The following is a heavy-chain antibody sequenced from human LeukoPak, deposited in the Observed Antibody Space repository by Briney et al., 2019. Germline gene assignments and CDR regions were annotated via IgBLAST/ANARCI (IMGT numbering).Heavy chain of an antibody. Sequence: PSETLSLTCTVSGGSISSSSYYWGWIRQPPGKGLEWIGSIYYSGSTNYNPSLKSRVTISVDTSKNQFSLKLSSVTAADTAVYYCARHYCGGDCYSDYWGQGTLVTVSS. D-gene: IGHD2-21*02. J-gene: IGHJ4*02. CDR2: IYYSGST. V-gene: IGHV4-39*01. CDR1: GGSISSSSYY. CDR3: ARHYCGGDCYSDY.